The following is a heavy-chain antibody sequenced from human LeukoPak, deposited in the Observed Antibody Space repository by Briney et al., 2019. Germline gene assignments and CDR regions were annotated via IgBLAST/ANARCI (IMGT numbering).Heavy chain of an antibody. V-gene: IGHV3-23*01. D-gene: IGHD5-24*01. CDR3: VKRSRDGYNSPLDN. CDR2: ISGSGEET. Sequence: PGGSLRLSCAASGFIFSRFAMNWVRQAPGKGPEWVSGISGSGEETYYADSVQGRFTISRDNSENTIHLQMNSLRVEDTALYFCVKRSRDGYNSPLDNWGQGTLVTVSS. CDR1: GFIFSRFA. J-gene: IGHJ4*02.